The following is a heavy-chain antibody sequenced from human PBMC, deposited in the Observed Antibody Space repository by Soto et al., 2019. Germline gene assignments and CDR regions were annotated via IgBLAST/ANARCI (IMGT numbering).Heavy chain of an antibody. J-gene: IGHJ3*02. CDR2: IYYSGST. D-gene: IGHD3-22*01. CDR3: ARGYDSSGYYLDDAFDI. V-gene: IGHV4-39*01. Sequence: SETLSLTCTVSGGSISSTSYYWGWIRQPPGKGLEWIGSIYYSGSTYYNPSLKSRVTISVDTSKNQFSLKLSSVTAADTTVYYWARGYDSSGYYLDDAFDIGGQGKRVTVSS. CDR1: GGSISSTSYY.